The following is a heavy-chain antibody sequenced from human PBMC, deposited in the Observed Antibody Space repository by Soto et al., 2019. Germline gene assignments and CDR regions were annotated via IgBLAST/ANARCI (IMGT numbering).Heavy chain of an antibody. CDR1: GGSFSGYY. CDR3: ARGPLRYSSSSGWFDP. J-gene: IGHJ5*02. Sequence: PSETLSLTCAVCGGSFSGYYWSWIRQPPGKGLEWIGEINHSGSTNYNPSLKSRVTISVDMSKNQFSLKLSSVTAADTAVYYCARGPLRYSSSSGWFDPWGQGTLVTVSS. V-gene: IGHV4-34*01. CDR2: INHSGST. D-gene: IGHD6-6*01.